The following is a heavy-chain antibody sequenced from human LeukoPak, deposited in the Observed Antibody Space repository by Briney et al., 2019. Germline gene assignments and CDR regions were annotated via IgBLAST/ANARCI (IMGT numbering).Heavy chain of an antibody. V-gene: IGHV3-30*04. Sequence: GGSLRLSCAASGFMFNSYTMHWVRQSPGKGLEWVAAISFGGTNKYYADSVKGRFTISRDNSKNTLYLQMNSLTVEDTAVYYCARAPPGGEFSPWGRGTLVTVSS. D-gene: IGHD3-10*01. CDR1: GFMFNSYT. CDR2: ISFGGTNK. J-gene: IGHJ5*02. CDR3: ARAPPGGEFSP.